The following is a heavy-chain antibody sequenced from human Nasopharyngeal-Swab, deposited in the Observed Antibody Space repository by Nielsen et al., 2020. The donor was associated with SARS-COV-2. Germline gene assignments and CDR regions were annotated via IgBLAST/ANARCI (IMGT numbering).Heavy chain of an antibody. J-gene: IGHJ4*02. Sequence: SLKVSCKASGGTFTSYAISWVRQAPGQGLAWMGGIIPILGIANYAQKFQGRVTSTADTSTSTAYLELSSLRSEDTAVHSGYIGPALGTAFFDYWGQGTLVTVSS. CDR3: YIGPALGTAFFDY. D-gene: IGHD5-18*01. CDR1: GGTFTSYA. V-gene: IGHV1-69*10. CDR2: IIPILGIA.